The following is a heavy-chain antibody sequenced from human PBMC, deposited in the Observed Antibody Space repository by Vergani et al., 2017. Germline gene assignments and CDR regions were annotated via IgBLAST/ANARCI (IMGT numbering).Heavy chain of an antibody. CDR2: TSWNSGSI. CDR3: AKAGYCSSTSCYTEWYFDL. J-gene: IGHJ2*01. D-gene: IGHD2-2*02. Sequence: EVQLVESGGGLVQPGRSLRLSCAASGFTVDDYAMHWVRQAPGKGLEWVSGTSWNSGSIGYADSVKGRFTISRDNAKNSLYLQMNSLRAEDTALYYCAKAGYCSSTSCYTEWYFDLWGRGTLVTVSS. V-gene: IGHV3-9*01. CDR1: GFTVDDYA.